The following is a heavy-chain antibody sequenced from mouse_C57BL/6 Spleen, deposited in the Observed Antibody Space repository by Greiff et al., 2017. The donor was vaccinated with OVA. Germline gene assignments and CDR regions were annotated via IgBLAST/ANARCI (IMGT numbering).Heavy chain of an antibody. V-gene: IGHV5-9-1*02. CDR2: ISSGGDYI. CDR3: TVYYDYSWCAY. J-gene: IGHJ3*01. Sequence: EVMLVESGEGLVKPGGSLKLSCAASGFTFSSYAMSWVRQTPEKRLEWVAYISSGGDYIYYADTVKGRFTISRDNARNTLYLQMSSLKSEDTAMYYCTVYYDYSWCAYWGQGTLVTVSA. CDR1: GFTFSSYA. D-gene: IGHD2-4*01.